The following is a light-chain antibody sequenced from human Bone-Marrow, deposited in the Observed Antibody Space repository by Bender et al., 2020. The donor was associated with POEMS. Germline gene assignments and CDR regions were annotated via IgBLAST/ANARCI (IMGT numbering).Light chain of an antibody. J-gene: IGLJ3*02. CDR1: SSDVGYYNF. V-gene: IGLV2-8*01. CDR2: EVS. Sequence: QSALTQPASVSGSPGQSVTISCTGTSSDVGYYNFVSWYQQHPGKVPKLMIYEVSKRPSGVPARFSGSKSGNTASLTVSGLQAEDEADYYCSSYAGSNNKLFGGGTKLTVL. CDR3: SSYAGSNNKL.